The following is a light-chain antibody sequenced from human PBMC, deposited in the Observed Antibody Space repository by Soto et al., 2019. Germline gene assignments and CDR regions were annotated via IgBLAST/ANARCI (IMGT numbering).Light chain of an antibody. CDR1: SSNIGSNF. Sequence: QSVLTQPPSASGTPGQRVTISCSGSSSNIGSNFVYWYQQFPGTAPKLLIYRNNQRPSGVPDRFSGSKSGTSASLAISGLPSEDEADYYCATWDSSLSAVVVGGGTKLTVL. CDR3: ATWDSSLSAVV. V-gene: IGLV1-47*01. CDR2: RNN. J-gene: IGLJ2*01.